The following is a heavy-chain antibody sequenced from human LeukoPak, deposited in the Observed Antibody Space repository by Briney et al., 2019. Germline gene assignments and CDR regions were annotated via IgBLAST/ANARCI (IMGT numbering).Heavy chain of an antibody. Sequence: GRSLRLSCAASGFTFSSYGMHWVRQAPGKGLEWVAVICYDGSNKYYADSVKGRFTISRDNSKNTLYLQMNSLRAEDTAVYYCASWGIAAAGQKLDYYYYGMDVWGQGTTVTVSS. CDR3: ASWGIAAAGQKLDYYYYGMDV. V-gene: IGHV3-33*01. J-gene: IGHJ6*02. CDR2: ICYDGSNK. D-gene: IGHD6-13*01. CDR1: GFTFSSYG.